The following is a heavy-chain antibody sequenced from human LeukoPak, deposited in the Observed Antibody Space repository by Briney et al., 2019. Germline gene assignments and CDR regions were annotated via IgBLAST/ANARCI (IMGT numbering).Heavy chain of an antibody. CDR2: IRSKAYGGTT. CDR1: GFTFGDYA. V-gene: IGHV3-49*03. J-gene: IGHJ5*02. CDR3: TRSDIVVVPAAIEWYWFDP. Sequence: GGSLRLSCTASGFTFGDYAMSWFRQAPGKGLEGVGFIRSKAYGGTTEYAASVKGRLTISRDDSKSIAYLQMNSLKTENTAVYYCTRSDIVVVPAAIEWYWFDPWGQGTLVTVSS. D-gene: IGHD2-2*02.